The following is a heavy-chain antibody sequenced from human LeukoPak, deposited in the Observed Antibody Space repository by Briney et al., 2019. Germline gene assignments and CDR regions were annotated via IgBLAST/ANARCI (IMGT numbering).Heavy chain of an antibody. Sequence: SSETLSLTCTVSGGSISSGGYYWSWIRQHPGKGLEWIGYIYYSGSTYYNPSLKSRVTISVDTSKNQFSLKLSSVTAADTAVYYCARDRRRLGELPHAFDVWGQGTVVTVSS. J-gene: IGHJ3*01. D-gene: IGHD3-16*01. CDR3: ARDRRRLGELPHAFDV. CDR1: GGSISSGGYY. V-gene: IGHV4-31*03. CDR2: IYYSGST.